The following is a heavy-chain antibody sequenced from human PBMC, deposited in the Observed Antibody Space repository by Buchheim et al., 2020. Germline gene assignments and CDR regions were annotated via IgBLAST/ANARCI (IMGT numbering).Heavy chain of an antibody. V-gene: IGHV3-7*01. D-gene: IGHD3-16*02. CDR3: ASLIPDGYYDYVWGSYRPGAFDY. CDR2: IKQDGSEK. Sequence: EVQLVESGGGLVQPGGSLRLSCAASGFTFSSYWMSWVRQAPGKGLEWVANIKQDGSEKYYVDSVKGRFTISRDNAKNSLYLQMNSLRAEDTAVYYCASLIPDGYYDYVWGSYRPGAFDYWGQGTL. J-gene: IGHJ4*02. CDR1: GFTFSSYW.